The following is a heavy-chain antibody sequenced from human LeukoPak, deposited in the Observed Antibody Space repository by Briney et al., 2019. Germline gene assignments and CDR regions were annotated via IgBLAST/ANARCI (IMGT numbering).Heavy chain of an antibody. V-gene: IGHV3-9*01. J-gene: IGHJ6*02. Sequence: SLRLSSAASGFTFDDYAMHWVRQAPGKGLEWVSGISWNSGSIGYADSVKGRFTISRDNAKNSLYLQMNSLRAEDTALYYCAKDLEAVAGCGMDVWGQGTTVTVSS. CDR1: GFTFDDYA. CDR2: ISWNSGSI. CDR3: AKDLEAVAGCGMDV. D-gene: IGHD6-19*01.